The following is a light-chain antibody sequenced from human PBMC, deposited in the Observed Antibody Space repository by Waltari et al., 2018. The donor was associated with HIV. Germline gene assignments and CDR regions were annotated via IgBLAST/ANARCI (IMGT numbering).Light chain of an antibody. CDR3: ASWDDSRGGLWV. CDR1: GSSIGTNY. CDR2: KNH. V-gene: IGLV1-47*01. J-gene: IGLJ3*02. Sequence: QSALTQPPSASGTPGPRLSISCSGSGSSIGTNYVYWYQQLPGTTPKLLIYKNHQRPSGVPDRFSGSKSGTSASLAISGLRSEDEADYYCASWDDSRGGLWVFGGGTTLTVL.